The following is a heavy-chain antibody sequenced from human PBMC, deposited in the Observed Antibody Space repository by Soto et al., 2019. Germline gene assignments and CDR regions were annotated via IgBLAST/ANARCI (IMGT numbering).Heavy chain of an antibody. J-gene: IGHJ4*02. D-gene: IGHD3-9*01. CDR3: ARDALHYDILTGYYRPTLYYFDY. V-gene: IGHV3-33*01. CDR2: IWYDGSNK. CDR1: GFTFSSYG. Sequence: QVQLVESGGGVVQPGRSLRLSCAASGFTFSSYGMHWVRQAPGKGLEWVAVIWYDGSNKYYADSVKGRFTISRDNSKNTLYLQMNSLRAEDTAVYYCARDALHYDILTGYYRPTLYYFDYWGQGTLVTVSS.